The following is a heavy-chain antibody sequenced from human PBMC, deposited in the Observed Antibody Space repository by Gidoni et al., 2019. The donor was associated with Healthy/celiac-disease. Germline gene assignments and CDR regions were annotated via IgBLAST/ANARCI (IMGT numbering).Heavy chain of an antibody. CDR3: ARDPLRSYYYYGMDV. D-gene: IGHD5-12*01. J-gene: IGHJ6*02. CDR1: GGSFSGYY. CDR2: INHSGST. V-gene: IGHV4-34*01. Sequence: QVQLQQWGAGLLKPSETLSLTCAVYGGSFSGYYWSWIRQPPGKGLEWIGEINHSGSTNYNPSLKSRVTISVETSKNQFSLKLSSVTAADTAVYYCARDPLRSYYYYGMDVWGQGTTVTVSS.